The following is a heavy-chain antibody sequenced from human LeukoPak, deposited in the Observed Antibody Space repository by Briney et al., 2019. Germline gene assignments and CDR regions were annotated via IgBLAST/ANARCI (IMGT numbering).Heavy chain of an antibody. CDR3: ARDRPPKHYYGSGNVPFDI. CDR2: INHSGST. V-gene: IGHV4-34*01. J-gene: IGHJ3*02. D-gene: IGHD3-10*01. CDR1: GGSFSGYY. Sequence: PSETLSLTCAVYGGSFSGYYWSWIRQPPGKGLEWIGEINHSGSTNYNPSLKSRVTISVDTSKNQFSLKLSSVTAADTAVYYCARDRPPKHYYGSGNVPFDIWGQGTMVTVSS.